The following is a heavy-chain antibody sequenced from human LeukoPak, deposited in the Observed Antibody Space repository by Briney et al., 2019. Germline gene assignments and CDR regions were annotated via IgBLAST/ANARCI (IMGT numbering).Heavy chain of an antibody. CDR2: IQISGST. CDR3: ASGGVAGRWPLDY. J-gene: IGHJ4*02. CDR1: GGSISSGSYY. Sequence: SQTLSLTCTVSGGSISSGSYYCSWIRQPAGKGLEWIGRIQISGSTNYNPSLKSRVTMSVDTSKNQFSLKLSSVTAADTAVYYCASGGVAGRWPLDYWGQGTLVTVSS. D-gene: IGHD6-19*01. V-gene: IGHV4-61*02.